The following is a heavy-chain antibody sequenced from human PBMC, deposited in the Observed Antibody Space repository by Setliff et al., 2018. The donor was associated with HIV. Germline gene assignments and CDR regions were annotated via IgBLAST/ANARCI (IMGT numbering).Heavy chain of an antibody. D-gene: IGHD3-16*01. V-gene: IGHV3-53*01. CDR1: GFTVGNNH. J-gene: IGHJ4*02. CDR2: MNSDGGT. Sequence: GGSLRLSCAASGFTVGNNHLTWVRQAPGKGLEWVSVMNSDGGTYYADSVKGHFTISRDNSKNTLYLQMNSLRAKDTAVYYCARVLGAARRGTAAARGYFDYWGQGTLVTVS. CDR3: ARVLGAARRGTAAARGYFDY.